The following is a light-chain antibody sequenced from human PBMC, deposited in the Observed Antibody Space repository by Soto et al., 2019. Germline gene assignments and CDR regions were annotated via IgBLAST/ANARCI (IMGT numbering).Light chain of an antibody. CDR1: KDIINY. CDR2: DES. J-gene: IGKJ5*01. V-gene: IGKV1-33*01. CDR3: QQYDNLPIT. Sequence: DVQMTLSPSSLSASVGDRVTITCHATKDIINYLNWYHQKPGKAPKLLIYDESNLETGVPSRFCGSGSGTDFTFTISSLQPEDIATYYCQQYDNLPITFGQGTRLEIK.